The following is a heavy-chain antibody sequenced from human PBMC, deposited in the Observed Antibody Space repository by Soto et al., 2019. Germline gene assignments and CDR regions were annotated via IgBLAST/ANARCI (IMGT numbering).Heavy chain of an antibody. CDR1: GFTFSSYG. J-gene: IGHJ4*02. V-gene: IGHV3-30*18. CDR2: ISYDGSNK. Sequence: QVQLVESGGGVVQPGRSLRLSCAASGFTFSSYGMHWVRQAPGKGLEWVAIISYDGSNKYYVDSVKGRFTISRDNSKNTLYLQMNSLRAEDTAVYYCAKHRVDWLFYTHLDYWGQGTLVTVSS. D-gene: IGHD3-9*01. CDR3: AKHRVDWLFYTHLDY.